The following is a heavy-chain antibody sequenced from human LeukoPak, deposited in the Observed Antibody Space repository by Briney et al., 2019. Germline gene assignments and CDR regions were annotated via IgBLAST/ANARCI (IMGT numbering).Heavy chain of an antibody. Sequence: GGSLRLSCAASGFRFGGSTISWVRQAPGKGLQWVSSISDSGNTYYSESLKGRITVSRDNAKNSQFLQMTSLRADDTAVYYCARDASIGLDVWGHGTTVTVS. CDR1: GFRFGGST. CDR2: ISDSGNT. CDR3: ARDASIGLDV. J-gene: IGHJ6*02. V-gene: IGHV3-21*01. D-gene: IGHD3-9*01.